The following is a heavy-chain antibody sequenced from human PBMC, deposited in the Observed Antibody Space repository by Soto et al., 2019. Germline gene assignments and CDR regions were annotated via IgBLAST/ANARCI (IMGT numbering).Heavy chain of an antibody. CDR1: GFTFSSYA. Sequence: EVQLLESGGGLVQPGGSLRLSCAASGFTFSSYAMSWVRQAPGKGLEWVSAISGSGGSTYYADSVKGRFPISRDNSKNMLYLQMDSLRVEDMGVYYCEKDECSGSSGCVDYWGQGTLVTGSS. CDR3: EKDECSGSSGCVDY. V-gene: IGHV3-23*01. J-gene: IGHJ4*02. D-gene: IGHD2-15*01. CDR2: ISGSGGST.